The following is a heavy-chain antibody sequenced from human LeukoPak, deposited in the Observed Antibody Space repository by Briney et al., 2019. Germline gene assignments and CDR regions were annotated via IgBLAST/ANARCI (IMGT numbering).Heavy chain of an antibody. CDR1: GDSVSSNSAA. D-gene: IGHD3-16*02. V-gene: IGHV6-1*01. CDR2: TYYRSKWYN. J-gene: IGHJ5*02. CDR3: ARDLSLDEYNWFDP. Sequence: QTLSLTCAISGDSVSSNSAAWNWIRQSPSRGLEWLGRTYYRSKWYNDYTVSVKSRITINPDTSKNQFSLQLNSVTPEDTAVYYCARDLSLDEYNWFDPWGQGTLVTVSS.